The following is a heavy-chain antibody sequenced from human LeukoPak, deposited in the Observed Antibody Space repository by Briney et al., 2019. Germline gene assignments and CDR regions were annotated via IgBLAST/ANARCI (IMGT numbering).Heavy chain of an antibody. D-gene: IGHD4-17*01. V-gene: IGHV4-34*01. CDR2: INHSGST. Sequence: PSETLSLTCAVYGGSFSGYYWSWIRQPPGKGLEWIGEINHSGSTNYNPSLKSRVTISVDTSKNQFSLKLSSVTAADTAVYYCARLHPLRRGHYYYYVDVWGKGTTVTVSS. CDR1: GGSFSGYY. J-gene: IGHJ6*03. CDR3: ARLHPLRRGHYYYYVDV.